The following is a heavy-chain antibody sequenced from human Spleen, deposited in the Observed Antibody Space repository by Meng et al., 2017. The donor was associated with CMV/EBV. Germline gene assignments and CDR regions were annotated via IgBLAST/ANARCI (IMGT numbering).Heavy chain of an antibody. CDR3: ARDHAYYYDSSGLWYFDL. J-gene: IGHJ2*01. D-gene: IGHD3-22*01. Sequence: QVQLQESGPGLVKPSVTLSLTCTVSGGSISSYYWSWIRQPAGKGLEWIGRIYTSGSTNYNPSLKSRVTMSVDTSKNQFSLKLSSVTAADTAVYYCARDHAYYYDSSGLWYFDLWGRGTLVTVSS. CDR2: IYTSGST. CDR1: GGSISSYY. V-gene: IGHV4-4*07.